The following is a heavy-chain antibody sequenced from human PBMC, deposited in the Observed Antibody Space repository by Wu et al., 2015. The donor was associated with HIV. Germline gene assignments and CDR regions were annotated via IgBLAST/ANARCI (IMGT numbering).Heavy chain of an antibody. Sequence: QVQLVQSGAEVKKPGASVKVSCKASGYTFTSYYMHWVRQAPGQGLEWMGIINPSGGSTSYAQKFQGRVTMTRDTSTSTVYMELSSLRSEDTAVYYCARALLYSSSWVPGGFDPVGPGNPGHRLL. J-gene: IGHJ5*02. CDR3: ARALLYSSSWVPGGFDP. CDR1: GYTFTSYY. V-gene: IGHV1-46*01. CDR2: INPSGGST. D-gene: IGHD6-13*01.